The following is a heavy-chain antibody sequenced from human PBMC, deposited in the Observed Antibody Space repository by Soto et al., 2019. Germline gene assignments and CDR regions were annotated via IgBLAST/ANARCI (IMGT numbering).Heavy chain of an antibody. CDR1: GYTFTSYY. CDR3: ARDLSSGWYYYYYGMDV. V-gene: IGHV1-46*01. D-gene: IGHD6-19*01. J-gene: IGHJ6*02. Sequence: GASVKVSCKASGYTFTSYYMHWVRQAPGQGLEWMGIINPSGGSTSYAQKFQGRVTMTRDTSTSTVYMELSSLRSEDTAVYYCARDLSSGWYYYYYGMDVWGQGTTGTVSS. CDR2: INPSGGST.